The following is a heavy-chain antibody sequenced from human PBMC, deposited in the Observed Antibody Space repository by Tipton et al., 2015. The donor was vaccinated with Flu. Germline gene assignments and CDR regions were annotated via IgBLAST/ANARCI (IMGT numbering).Heavy chain of an antibody. Sequence: QSGPEVKKPGSSVKVSCKASGGTFRNYIVNWVRQAPGQGLEWMGRIIPKFGKADYAEKFQGRVAITAHGSASTAYMELSSLRSDDTAVYYCARQIYTSGELDYDYYYMDVWGKGTTVTVSS. V-gene: IGHV1-69*15. CDR2: IIPKFGKA. D-gene: IGHD6-25*01. J-gene: IGHJ6*03. CDR1: GGTFRNYI. CDR3: ARQIYTSGELDYDYYYMDV.